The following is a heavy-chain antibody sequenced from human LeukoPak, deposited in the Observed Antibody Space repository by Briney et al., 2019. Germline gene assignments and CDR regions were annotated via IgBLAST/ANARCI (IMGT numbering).Heavy chain of an antibody. CDR3: ARERGRGRDSPWFDY. D-gene: IGHD1-26*01. J-gene: IGHJ4*02. CDR1: GFMFSSYG. Sequence: GGSLRLSCAASGFMFSSYGMHWVRQAPGKGLEWVAVVSYDGSNKYYADSVKGRFTISRDNSKNTLDLQMTGLRAEDTAVYYCARERGRGRDSPWFDYWGQGTLVTVSS. CDR2: VSYDGSNK. V-gene: IGHV3-30*03.